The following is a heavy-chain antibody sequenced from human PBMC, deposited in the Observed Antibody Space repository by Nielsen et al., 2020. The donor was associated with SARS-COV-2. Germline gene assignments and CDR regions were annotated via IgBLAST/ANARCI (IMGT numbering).Heavy chain of an antibody. CDR2: ISYDGSNK. CDR3: AKPRSGGYDDYFDY. J-gene: IGHJ4*02. V-gene: IGHV3-30*18. D-gene: IGHD2-8*02. Sequence: GESLKISCAASGFTFDIYAMHWVRQAPGKGLEWVAVISYDGSNKYYADSVKGRFTIARDNSKNTLYLQMNTLRVEDTAVYFCAKPRSGGYDDYFDYWGQGTQVTVSS. CDR1: GFTFDIYA.